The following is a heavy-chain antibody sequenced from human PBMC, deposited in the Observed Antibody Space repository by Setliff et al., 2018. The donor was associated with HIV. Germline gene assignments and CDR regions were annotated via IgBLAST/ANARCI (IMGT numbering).Heavy chain of an antibody. Sequence: ALVKVSCKASGYTFTSYAMNWVRQAPGQGLEWMGWINTNTGNPTYAQGFTGRFVFSLDTSVSTAYLQISSLKAEDTAVYYCARGQPYCGGDCYPPRGYYYGMDVWGQGTTVTVSS. CDR1: GYTFTSYA. V-gene: IGHV7-4-1*02. CDR2: INTNTGNP. J-gene: IGHJ6*02. CDR3: ARGQPYCGGDCYPPRGYYYGMDV. D-gene: IGHD2-21*02.